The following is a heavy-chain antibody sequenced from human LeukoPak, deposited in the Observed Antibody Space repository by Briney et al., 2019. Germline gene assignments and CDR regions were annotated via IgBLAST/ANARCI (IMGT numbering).Heavy chain of an antibody. CDR2: IKQDGSEK. D-gene: IGHD2-2*02. J-gene: IGHJ6*02. CDR1: GFTFSSYW. V-gene: IGHV3-7*04. Sequence: GGSLRLSCAASGFTFSSYWMSWGRQAPGKGLEWVAHIKQDGSEKYYVDSVKGRFTISRDNPKNSLYLQMNSLRAEDTAVYYCVTDPILSPNKVGYYYYGLDVWGQGTTVTVSS. CDR3: VTDPILSPNKVGYYYYGLDV.